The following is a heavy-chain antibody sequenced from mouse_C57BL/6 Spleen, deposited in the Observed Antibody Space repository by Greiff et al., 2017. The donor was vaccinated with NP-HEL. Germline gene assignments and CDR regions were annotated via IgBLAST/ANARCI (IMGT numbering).Heavy chain of an antibody. J-gene: IGHJ1*03. Sequence: EVQVVESGGGLVQPKGSLKLSCAASGFSFNTYAMNWVRQAPGKGLEWVARIRSKSNNYATYYADSVKDRFTISRDDSESMLYLQMNNLKTEDTAMYYCVRQAGTAWYFDVWGTGTTVTVSS. CDR1: GFSFNTYA. D-gene: IGHD4-1*01. V-gene: IGHV10-1*01. CDR2: IRSKSNNYAT. CDR3: VRQAGTAWYFDV.